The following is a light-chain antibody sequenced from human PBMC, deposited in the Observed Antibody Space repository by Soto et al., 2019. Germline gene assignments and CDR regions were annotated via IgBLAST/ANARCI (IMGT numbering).Light chain of an antibody. CDR3: QQYNNWPFT. Sequence: EIVMTQSPATLSVSPGERATLSCRASQSVSSNLAWYQQKPGQAPRLLIYGASTRATGIPARFSGSGSGTEFTLTISSLLSEDFAVYYCQQYNNWPFTFGGGTKVEIK. V-gene: IGKV3-15*01. CDR1: QSVSSN. J-gene: IGKJ4*01. CDR2: GAS.